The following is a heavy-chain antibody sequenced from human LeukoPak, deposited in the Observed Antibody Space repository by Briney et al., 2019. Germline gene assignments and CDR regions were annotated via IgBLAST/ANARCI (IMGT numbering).Heavy chain of an antibody. J-gene: IGHJ4*02. CDR1: GVSFSGYY. D-gene: IGHD3-16*02. CDR3: ARVTWSYPSKLFDY. Sequence: SETLSLTCAVYGVSFSGYYWSWIRQPPGKGLEWIGEINHSGSTNYNPSLKSRVTISVDTSKNQFSLKLSSVTAADTAVYYCARVTWSYPSKLFDYWGQGTLVTVSS. CDR2: INHSGST. V-gene: IGHV4-34*01.